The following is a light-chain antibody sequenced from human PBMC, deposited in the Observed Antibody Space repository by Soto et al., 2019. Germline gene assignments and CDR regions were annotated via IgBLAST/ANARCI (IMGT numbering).Light chain of an antibody. Sequence: DIQMTQSPSSLSASVGDRVTITCRASQSIRNYLNWYQQKPGKAPKVLIYAASSLQSGVPSRFSGSGSGTDFTLTITSLQLEDFATYYCQQSYSTPWTFGLGTKVEIK. CDR1: QSIRNY. J-gene: IGKJ1*01. CDR2: AAS. V-gene: IGKV1-39*01. CDR3: QQSYSTPWT.